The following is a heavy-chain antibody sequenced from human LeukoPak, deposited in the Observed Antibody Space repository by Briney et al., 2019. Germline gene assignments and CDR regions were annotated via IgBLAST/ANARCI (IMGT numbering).Heavy chain of an antibody. D-gene: IGHD3-3*01. CDR1: GFTFSSYA. J-gene: IGHJ4*02. CDR3: AKSDEITIFGVVSA. Sequence: GGSLRLSCAASGFTFSSYAMSWVRQAPGKGLEWVSAISGSGGSTYYADSVKGRFTISRDNFKNTLYLQMNSLRAGDTAVYYCAKSDEITIFGVVSAWGQGTLVTVSS. CDR2: ISGSGGST. V-gene: IGHV3-23*01.